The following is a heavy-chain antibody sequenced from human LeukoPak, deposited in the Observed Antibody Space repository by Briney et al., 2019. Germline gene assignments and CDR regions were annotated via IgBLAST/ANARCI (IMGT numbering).Heavy chain of an antibody. CDR1: GGSISSGGYY. Sequence: SETLSLTCTVSGGSISSGGYYWSWIRQPPGKGLEWIGYIYHSGSTYYNPSLKSRVTISVDRSKNQFSLKLSSVTAADTAVYYCAREIGIAAAEAYWGQGTLVTVSS. D-gene: IGHD6-13*01. V-gene: IGHV4-30-2*01. CDR3: AREIGIAAAEAY. CDR2: IYHSGST. J-gene: IGHJ4*02.